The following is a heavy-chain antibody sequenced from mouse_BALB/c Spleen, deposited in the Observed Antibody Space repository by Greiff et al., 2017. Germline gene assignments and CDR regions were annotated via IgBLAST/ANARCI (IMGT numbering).Heavy chain of an antibody. Sequence: VQLQQSGPELVKPGASVKISCKASGYTFTDYNMHWVKQSHGKSLEWIGYIYPYNGGTGYNQKFKSKATLTVDNSSSTAYMELRSLTSEDSAVYYCARYDGPYYYAMDYWGQGTSVTVSS. CDR2: IYPYNGGT. D-gene: IGHD2-3*01. CDR3: ARYDGPYYYAMDY. CDR1: GYTFTDYN. J-gene: IGHJ4*01. V-gene: IGHV1S29*02.